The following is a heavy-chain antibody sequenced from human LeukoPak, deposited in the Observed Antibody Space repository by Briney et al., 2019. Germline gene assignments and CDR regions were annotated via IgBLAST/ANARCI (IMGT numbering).Heavy chain of an antibody. CDR1: GYTFTSYG. CDR3: AREPRPSGGIYYFDY. CDR2: ISAYNGNT. Sequence: ASVKVSCRASGYTFTSYGISWVRQAPGQGLEWMGWISAYNGNTNYAQKLQGRVTMTTDTSTSTAYMELRSLRSDDTAVYYCAREPRPSGGIYYFDYWGQGTLVTVSS. J-gene: IGHJ4*02. V-gene: IGHV1-18*01. D-gene: IGHD6-13*01.